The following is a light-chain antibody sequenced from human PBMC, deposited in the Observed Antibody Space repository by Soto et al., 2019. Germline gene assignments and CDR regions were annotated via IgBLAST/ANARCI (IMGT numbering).Light chain of an antibody. V-gene: IGKV1-5*03. J-gene: IGKJ1*01. CDR3: QQYNSYWT. CDR2: KAS. CDR1: QSISSW. Sequence: IQMTQSPSTLAASLGDRVTITCRASQSISSWFAWYQQKPGKAPKLLIYKASSLESGVPSRLSGSGSGTEFTLTISSLQPDDFPTYYCQQYNSYWTFGQGTKVDIK.